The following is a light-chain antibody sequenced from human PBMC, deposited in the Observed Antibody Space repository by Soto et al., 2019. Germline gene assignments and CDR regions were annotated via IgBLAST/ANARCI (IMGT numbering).Light chain of an antibody. CDR3: QQHDQGWT. Sequence: EMVMTQSPATLSVSLGERATLSCRASQSVSTKLVWYQQKPGQAPRLLIYGASTRATGIPARFSGSGSGTEFALTSSSLQSEGFAVYYCQQHDQGWTFGQGTKVEIK. CDR1: QSVSTK. J-gene: IGKJ1*01. CDR2: GAS. V-gene: IGKV3-15*01.